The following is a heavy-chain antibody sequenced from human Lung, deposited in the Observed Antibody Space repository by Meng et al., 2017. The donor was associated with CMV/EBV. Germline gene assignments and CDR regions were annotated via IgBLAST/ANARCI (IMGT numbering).Heavy chain of an antibody. D-gene: IGHD2-2*01. CDR3: ARQAGYQQLYYYYPMDV. J-gene: IGHJ6*02. CDR2: IYPDDSDT. Sequence: XVSCKGLGYSFTNYWIGWVRQMPGKGLEWLGIIYPDDSDTRYSPSFQGQVTISADRSISTAYLQWSSLKASDSAMYYCARQAGYQQLYYYYPMDVWGQGTTVTVSS. CDR1: GYSFTNYW. V-gene: IGHV5-51*01.